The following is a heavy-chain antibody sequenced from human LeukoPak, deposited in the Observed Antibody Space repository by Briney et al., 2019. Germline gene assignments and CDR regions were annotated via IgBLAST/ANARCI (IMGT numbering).Heavy chain of an antibody. Sequence: AASVKVSCTASGYTFTSYGISWVRQAPGQGLEWMGWISAYNGNTNYAQKLQGRVTMTTDTSTSTAYMELRSLRSGDTAVYYCARDRYGGNWFDPWGQGTLVTVSS. CDR1: GYTFTSYG. V-gene: IGHV1-18*01. CDR3: ARDRYGGNWFDP. CDR2: ISAYNGNT. D-gene: IGHD4-23*01. J-gene: IGHJ5*02.